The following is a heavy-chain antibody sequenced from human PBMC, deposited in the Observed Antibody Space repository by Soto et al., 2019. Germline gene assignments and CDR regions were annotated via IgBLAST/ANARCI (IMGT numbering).Heavy chain of an antibody. CDR3: ARQALQWLVLGNWFDP. CDR2: IYYSGST. Sequence: QLQLQESGPGLVKPSETLSLTCTVSGGSISSSSYYWGWIRQPPGKGLEWIGSIYYSGSTYYNPSLKSRVTLSVDTSKNQFSLKLSSVTAADTAVYYCARQALQWLVLGNWFDPWGQGTLVTVSS. CDR1: GGSISSSSYY. J-gene: IGHJ5*02. D-gene: IGHD6-19*01. V-gene: IGHV4-39*01.